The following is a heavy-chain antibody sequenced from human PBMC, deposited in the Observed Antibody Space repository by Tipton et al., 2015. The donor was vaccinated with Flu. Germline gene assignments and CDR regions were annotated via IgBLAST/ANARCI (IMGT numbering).Heavy chain of an antibody. CDR3: ARIGSIGTSSH. V-gene: IGHV1-18*01. Sequence: QLVQSGAEVKKPGASVKISCKTSGYTFFRYSLNWVRQAPGQGLEWLGWISTYTGHTNYTQKFQDRVSMTTDTSTSTAYMELRSLRSDDTAIYHCARIGSIGTSSHWGQGTQVTVSS. J-gene: IGHJ4*02. CDR1: GYTFFRYS. CDR2: ISTYTGHT. D-gene: IGHD1-14*01.